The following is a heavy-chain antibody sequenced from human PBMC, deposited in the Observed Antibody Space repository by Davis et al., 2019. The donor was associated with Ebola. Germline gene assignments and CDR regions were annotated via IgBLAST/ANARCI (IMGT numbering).Heavy chain of an antibody. CDR2: INPNSGGT. V-gene: IGHV1-2*02. Sequence: ASVKVSCKASGYTFTGYYMHWVRQAPGQGLEWMGWINPNSGGTDYAQKFQGRITMTRDTSVSTAYMELTRLRSDDTAIYYCARVSTGEFDYWGQGTLVTVSS. J-gene: IGHJ4*02. CDR3: ARVSTGEFDY. CDR1: GYTFTGYY. D-gene: IGHD7-27*01.